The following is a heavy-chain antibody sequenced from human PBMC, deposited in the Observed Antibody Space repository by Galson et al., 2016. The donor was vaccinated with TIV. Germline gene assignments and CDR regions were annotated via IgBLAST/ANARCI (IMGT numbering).Heavy chain of an antibody. CDR3: ARDGEVGSSDYDH. V-gene: IGHV1-46*01. J-gene: IGHJ4*02. Sequence: SVKVSCKASGYTLTGYFIHWVRQAPGQGLEWMGIINPSGGSTSYAQKFQGRATMTRVTSTSTVYMELSSLRSEDTAVYYCARDGEVGSSDYDHWGQGTLVSVSS. CDR2: INPSGGST. D-gene: IGHD3-22*01. CDR1: GYTLTGYF.